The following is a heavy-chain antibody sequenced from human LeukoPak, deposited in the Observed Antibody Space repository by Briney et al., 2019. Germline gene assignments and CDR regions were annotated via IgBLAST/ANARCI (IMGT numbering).Heavy chain of an antibody. CDR1: GGSISSSSYY. V-gene: IGHV4-39*01. CDR3: ARHQYSGYDFTWFDP. CDR2: IYYSGST. D-gene: IGHD5-12*01. J-gene: IGHJ5*02. Sequence: SETLSLTCTVSGGSISSSSYYWGWIRQPPGTGLEWIVSIYYSGSTYYNPSLKSRVTISVDTSKNQFSLKLSSVTDTDTAVYYCARHQYSGYDFTWFDPWGQGTLVTVSS.